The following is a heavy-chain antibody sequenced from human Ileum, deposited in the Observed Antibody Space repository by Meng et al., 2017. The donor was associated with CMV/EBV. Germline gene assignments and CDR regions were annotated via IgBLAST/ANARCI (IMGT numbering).Heavy chain of an antibody. CDR2: INTNTGNP. J-gene: IGHJ4*02. CDR3: ARDGLNERYFDY. Sequence: SQASGYTFTTNNLIWVRQAPGQGPEWMGWINTNTGNPTYARDLTGRFVFSSDTSVSTAYLQISSLKAEDTAVYYCARDGLNERYFDYWGQGTLVTVSS. CDR1: GYTFTTNN. V-gene: IGHV7-4-1*02.